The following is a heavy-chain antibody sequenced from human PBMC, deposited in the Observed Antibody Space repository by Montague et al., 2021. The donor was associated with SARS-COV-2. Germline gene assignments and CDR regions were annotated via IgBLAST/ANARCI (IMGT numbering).Heavy chain of an antibody. CDR3: ARAQNTCFIANCVNYFDV. CDR1: GGSMSGYY. Sequence: SETLSLTCEVSGGSMSGYYWTWIRQSPGKGLELIGYVHYTGSTKYNPSLKTRVSLSLNTPKNHFSLHLSSVTAADTAIYFCARAQNTCFIANCVNYFDVWGLGALVTVSS. CDR2: VHYTGST. V-gene: IGHV4-59*01. D-gene: IGHD1-1*01. J-gene: IGHJ4*02.